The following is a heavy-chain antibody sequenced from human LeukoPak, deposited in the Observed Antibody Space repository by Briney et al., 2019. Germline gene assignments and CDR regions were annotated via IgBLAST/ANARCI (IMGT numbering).Heavy chain of an antibody. D-gene: IGHD3-22*01. CDR1: GYTFTGYY. CDR2: IIPIFGTA. V-gene: IGHV1-69*06. CDR3: ASQKYYYDSSGYYY. Sequence: GASVKVSCKASGYTFTGYYMHWVRQAPGQGLEWMGWIIPIFGTANYAQKFQGRVTITADKSTSTAYMELSSLRSEDTAVYYCASQKYYYDSSGYYYRGQGTLVTVSS. J-gene: IGHJ4*02.